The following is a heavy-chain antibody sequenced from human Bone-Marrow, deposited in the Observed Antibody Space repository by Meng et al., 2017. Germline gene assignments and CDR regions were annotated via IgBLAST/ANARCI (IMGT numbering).Heavy chain of an antibody. D-gene: IGHD4-23*01. V-gene: IGHV1-69*13. CDR2: IIPIFDTA. CDR3: VRDENMSLGKLFCDY. Sequence: SVKVSCKASGGTFSSYAISWVRQAPGQGLEWMGGIIPIFDTANYAQKFQGRVTITADESTSTAYMELSSLRSEDTAVYYCVRDENMSLGKLFCDYWGQGTLVTVSS. J-gene: IGHJ4*02. CDR1: GGTFSSYA.